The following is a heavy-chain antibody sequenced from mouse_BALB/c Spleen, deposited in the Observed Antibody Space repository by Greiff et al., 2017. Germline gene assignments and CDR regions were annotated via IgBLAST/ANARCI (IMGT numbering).Heavy chain of an antibody. CDR2: ISSGGSYT. D-gene: IGHD2-10*02. J-gene: IGHJ4*01. Sequence: EVQRVESGGGLVKPGGSLKLSCAASGFTFSSYAMSWVRQSPEKRLEWVAEISSGGSYTYYPDTVTGRFTISRDNAKNTLYLEMSSLRSEDTAMYYCARDPYGNGGMDYRGQGTSDTVTS. CDR3: ARDPYGNGGMDY. V-gene: IGHV5-9-4*01. CDR1: GFTFSSYA.